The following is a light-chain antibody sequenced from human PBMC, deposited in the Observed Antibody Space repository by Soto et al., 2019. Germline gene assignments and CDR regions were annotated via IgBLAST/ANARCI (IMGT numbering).Light chain of an antibody. CDR3: SSHTSSSPYV. J-gene: IGLJ1*01. V-gene: IGLV2-14*01. CDR2: EVS. CDR1: SSDVGGYNY. Sequence: QSALTQPASVSGSPGQSITISCTGTSSDVGGYNYVSWYQQHPGKAPKLMIYEVSNRPSGVSNRFSGSKSGNTASLTISGLQAQDEADYYCSSHTSSSPYVLGNGTKVT.